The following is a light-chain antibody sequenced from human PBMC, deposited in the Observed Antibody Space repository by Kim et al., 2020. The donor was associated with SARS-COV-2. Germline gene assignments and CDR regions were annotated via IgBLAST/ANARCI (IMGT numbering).Light chain of an antibody. CDR2: DSS. CDR3: SSHTTSSTYV. J-gene: IGLJ1*01. V-gene: IGLV2-14*03. CDR1: SSDVSGYNS. Sequence: QSFTISCTGTSSDVSGYNSVSWYQQHPGTAPKLMIYDSSGRASGVSNRFSGSQSGNTASLTISGLRAEDEADYYCSSHTTSSTYVFGSGTKVTVL.